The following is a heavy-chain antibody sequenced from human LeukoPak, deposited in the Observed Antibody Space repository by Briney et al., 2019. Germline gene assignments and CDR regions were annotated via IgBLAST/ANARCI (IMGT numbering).Heavy chain of an antibody. Sequence: ASVKVSCKASGYTFTNYAMNWVRQAPGQGLEWMGWIHPSTGNPTYAQGFTGRFVFSLDTSVSTTYLQISSLKAEDAAVYYCARAYQRLGELSLPDYWGQGTLVTVSS. D-gene: IGHD3-16*02. V-gene: IGHV7-4-1*02. CDR2: IHPSTGNP. CDR1: GYTFTNYA. CDR3: ARAYQRLGELSLPDY. J-gene: IGHJ4*02.